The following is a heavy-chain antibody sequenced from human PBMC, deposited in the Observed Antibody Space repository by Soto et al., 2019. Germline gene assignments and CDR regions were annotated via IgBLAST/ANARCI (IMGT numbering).Heavy chain of an antibody. CDR3: AKDLSDKAPWYYFDY. CDR2: ISYDGSTK. CDR1: GFTFSSYG. D-gene: IGHD2-8*02. J-gene: IGHJ4*02. V-gene: IGHV3-30*18. Sequence: QVQLVESGGGVVQPGRSLRLSCAASGFTFSSYGMHWVRQAPGKGLEWVAFISYDGSTKYYADSVKGRFTISRDNSKNTMDQQMNSLSAEDTAVYYCAKDLSDKAPWYYFDYWCQGTLVTVSS.